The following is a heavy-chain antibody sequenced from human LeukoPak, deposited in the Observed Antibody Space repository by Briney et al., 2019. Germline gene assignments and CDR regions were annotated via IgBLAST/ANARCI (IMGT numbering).Heavy chain of an antibody. CDR2: ISWNSDTT. V-gene: IGHV3-9*03. D-gene: IGHD1-7*01. Sequence: PGRSLRLSCAASGFTFGDFAMHWVRQVPGKGLEWVSGISWNSDTTGYADSVEGRFTISRDNAKNSLYLQMNSLRAEDMALYYCTKGDHRNFVRYYYYYMDVWGKGTTVTVSS. J-gene: IGHJ6*03. CDR3: TKGDHRNFVRYYYYYMDV. CDR1: GFTFGDFA.